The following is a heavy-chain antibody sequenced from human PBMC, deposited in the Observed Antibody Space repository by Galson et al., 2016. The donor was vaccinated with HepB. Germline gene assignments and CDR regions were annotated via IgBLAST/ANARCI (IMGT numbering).Heavy chain of an antibody. V-gene: IGHV3-53*01. Sequence: RLXXAASXXXVNNNXXXWVRXAPGKGLEXXXVIYSDGSTYYADSVKGRFTISEDNSKNMLYLQMNTLRAEDTAVYYWARDPYYHXSRGYTTGFDVWGQG. CDR3: ARDPYYHXSRGYTTGFDV. D-gene: IGHD3-22*01. CDR1: XXXVNNNX. J-gene: IGHJ3*01. CDR2: IYSDGST.